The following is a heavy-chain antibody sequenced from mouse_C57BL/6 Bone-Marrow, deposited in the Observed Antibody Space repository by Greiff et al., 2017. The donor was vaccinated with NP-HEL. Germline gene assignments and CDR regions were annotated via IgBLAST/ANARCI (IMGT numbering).Heavy chain of an antibody. V-gene: IGHV1-19*01. CDR2: INPYNGGT. CDR3: ARDYYGAY. D-gene: IGHD1-1*01. Sequence: VQLQQSGPVLVKPGASVKMSCKASGYTFTDYYMNWVKQSHGKSLEWIGVINPYNGGTSSNQKFKGKATLTVNKSSSTAYMELNSLTSEDSAVYYCARDYYGAYWGQGTLVTVSA. CDR1: GYTFTDYY. J-gene: IGHJ3*01.